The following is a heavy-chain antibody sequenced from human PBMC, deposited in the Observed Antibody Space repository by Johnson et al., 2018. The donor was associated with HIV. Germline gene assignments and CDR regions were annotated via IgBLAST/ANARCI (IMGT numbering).Heavy chain of an antibody. Sequence: VQLVESGGGLVQPGGSLRLSCAASGFTFSSYAMSWVRQAPGKGLEWVSAISGSGGSTYYADSVKGRFTISRDNAKNSLYLEMNTVTAEDTAFYYCAREGGGHDYGDRDAFDIWGQGTMVTVSS. CDR1: GFTFSSYA. V-gene: IGHV3-23*04. D-gene: IGHD4-17*01. CDR2: ISGSGGST. J-gene: IGHJ3*02. CDR3: AREGGGHDYGDRDAFDI.